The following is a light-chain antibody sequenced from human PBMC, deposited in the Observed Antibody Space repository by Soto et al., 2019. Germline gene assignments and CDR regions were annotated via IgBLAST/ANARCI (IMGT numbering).Light chain of an antibody. CDR3: QQYETFSGT. CDR1: QSISGW. V-gene: IGKV1-5*01. Sequence: DIQMTQSPSTLSASVGDRVTITRRASQSISGWLAWYQQKPGEAPKLLIYDASALPRGVPSRFSGSASGTKFTLTIASLQPDDFATYYCQQYETFSGTFGPGTKVDI. CDR2: DAS. J-gene: IGKJ1*01.